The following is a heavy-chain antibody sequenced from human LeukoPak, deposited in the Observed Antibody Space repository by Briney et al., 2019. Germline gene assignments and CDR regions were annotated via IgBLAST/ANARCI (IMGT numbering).Heavy chain of an antibody. CDR2: INPSGGST. Sequence: ASVKVSCKASGYTFTSYYMHWVRQAPGQGLEWMGIINPSGGSTSYAQKFQGRVTMTRDTSTSTVYMGLSSLRSEDTAVYYCARGPNDILTGYSPFDYWGQGTLVTVSS. CDR1: GYTFTSYY. D-gene: IGHD3-9*01. J-gene: IGHJ4*02. CDR3: ARGPNDILTGYSPFDY. V-gene: IGHV1-46*01.